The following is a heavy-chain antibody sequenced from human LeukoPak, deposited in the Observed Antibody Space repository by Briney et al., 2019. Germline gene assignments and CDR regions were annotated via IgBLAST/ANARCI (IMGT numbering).Heavy chain of an antibody. CDR2: IYYSGST. CDR3: ARVERYFDLNWFDP. V-gene: IGHV4-39*07. D-gene: IGHD3-9*01. Sequence: SETLSLTCTVSGGSISSSSYYWGWIRQPPGKGLEWIGSIYYSGSTYYNPSLKSRVTISVDTSKNQFSLKLSSVTAADTAVYYCARVERYFDLNWFDPWGQGTLVTVSS. CDR1: GGSISSSSYY. J-gene: IGHJ5*02.